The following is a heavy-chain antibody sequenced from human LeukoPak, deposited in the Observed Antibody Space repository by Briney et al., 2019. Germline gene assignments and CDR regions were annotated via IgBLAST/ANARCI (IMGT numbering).Heavy chain of an antibody. D-gene: IGHD6-6*01. CDR3: ARQYSSSSHFDY. Sequence: SETLSLTCTVSGYSISSGYYWSWIRQPPGQGLEWIGYIYYSGSTNYNASLESRVTISVDTSKNQFSLRLTSVTAADTAVYYCARQYSSSSHFDYWGQGALVTVSS. CDR2: IYYSGST. V-gene: IGHV4-61*01. J-gene: IGHJ4*02. CDR1: GYSISSGYY.